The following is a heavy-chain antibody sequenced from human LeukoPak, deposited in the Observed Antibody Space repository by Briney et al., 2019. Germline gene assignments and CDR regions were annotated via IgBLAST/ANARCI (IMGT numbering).Heavy chain of an antibody. V-gene: IGHV3-13*01. CDR1: GFTFSSYD. CDR3: ARETAVAGTFDY. J-gene: IGHJ4*02. Sequence: GGSLRLSCAASGFTFSSYDMHWVRQATGKGLEWVSAIGTAGDTYYSGSVKGRFTISRENAKNSLYLQMNSLRAGDTAVYYCARETAVAGTFDYWGREPWSPSPQ. D-gene: IGHD6-19*01. CDR2: IGTAGDT.